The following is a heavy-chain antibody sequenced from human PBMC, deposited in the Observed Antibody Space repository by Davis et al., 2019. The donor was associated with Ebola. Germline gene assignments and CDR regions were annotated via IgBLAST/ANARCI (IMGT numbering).Heavy chain of an antibody. CDR1: GFTLRNYW. CDR2: INEDGSDT. D-gene: IGHD6-25*01. CDR3: AKDSGWQMSP. J-gene: IGHJ5*02. V-gene: IGHV3-7*01. Sequence: PGGSLRLSCAASGFTLRNYWMGWVRQAPGKGLEWVGNINEDGSDTYYLASVKGRFTISRDNAKNSLYLHINSLRAEDTAVYYCAKDSGWQMSPWGQGTLVTVSS.